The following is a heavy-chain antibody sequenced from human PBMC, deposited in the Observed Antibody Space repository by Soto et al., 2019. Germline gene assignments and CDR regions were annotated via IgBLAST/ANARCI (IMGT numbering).Heavy chain of an antibody. CDR2: ISAYNGNP. D-gene: IGHD3-10*01. CDR3: ARDSSGSYYVNPSHD. J-gene: IGHJ4*02. Sequence: QVQLVQSGAEVKKPGASVKVSCKASGYTFTSYGISWVRQAPGQGLEWMGWISAYNGNPNYAQKLQGRVTLTTDTSTSTAYMAVRSLSSDDTAVYYCARDSSGSYYVNPSHDRDQGTLVTVSS. V-gene: IGHV1-18*01. CDR1: GYTFTSYG.